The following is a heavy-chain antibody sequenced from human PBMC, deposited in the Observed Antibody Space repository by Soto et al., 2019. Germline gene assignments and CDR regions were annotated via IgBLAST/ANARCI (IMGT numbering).Heavy chain of an antibody. J-gene: IGHJ3*02. CDR2: IFPGDSDT. CDR1: GYNFANYW. Sequence: GESLKISCKGSGYNFANYWICWVRQMPGKGLEWMGMIFPGDSDTKNSPSLQGQITMSVDKSDSSAYLQWRSLKASDTAMYYCAAGYTTGPDAFDIWGQGTMVTVSS. V-gene: IGHV5-51*01. CDR3: AAGYTTGPDAFDI. D-gene: IGHD6-13*01.